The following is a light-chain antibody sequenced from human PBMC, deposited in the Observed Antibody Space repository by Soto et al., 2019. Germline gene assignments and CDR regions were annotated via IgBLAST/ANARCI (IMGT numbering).Light chain of an antibody. CDR3: QKYSDSSIT. V-gene: IGKV3-20*01. CDR1: QSVSGDY. Sequence: VLTQSPGTLSLSAGQRATLSCRASQSVSGDYIAWYQQKSGQAPRLLIYGASNRATDIPDRFSGSGSGIDFALTISRLEPEDFAVYYCQKYSDSSITFGQGTRLEIK. CDR2: GAS. J-gene: IGKJ5*01.